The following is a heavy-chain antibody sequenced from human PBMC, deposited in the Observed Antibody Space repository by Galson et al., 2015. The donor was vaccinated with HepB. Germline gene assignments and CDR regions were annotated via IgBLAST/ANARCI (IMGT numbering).Heavy chain of an antibody. Sequence: SLRLSCAASGFTFRSHWMHWVRQAPGKGLVWVSRITRDGSSTNYADSVKGRFTISRDNANNTLYLQMSSLRAEETAVYYCGRGIEVVPDVSGMDVWGQGTTVTVSS. J-gene: IGHJ6*02. CDR3: GRGIEVVPDVSGMDV. V-gene: IGHV3-74*01. D-gene: IGHD2-2*01. CDR2: ITRDGSST. CDR1: GFTFRSHW.